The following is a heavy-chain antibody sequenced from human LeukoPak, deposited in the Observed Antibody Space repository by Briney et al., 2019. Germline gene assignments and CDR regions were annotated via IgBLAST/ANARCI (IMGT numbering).Heavy chain of an antibody. V-gene: IGHV4-4*02. CDR3: ARVDRYDSSGYSYYFDY. D-gene: IGHD3-22*01. J-gene: IGHJ4*02. CDR2: IYHSGST. CDR1: GGSTSSSNW. Sequence: SGTLSLTCAVSGGSTSSSNWWSWVRQPPGKGLEWIGEIYHSGSTNYNPSLKSRVTISVDKSKNQFSLKLSSVTAADTAVYYCARVDRYDSSGYSYYFDYWGQGTLVTVSS.